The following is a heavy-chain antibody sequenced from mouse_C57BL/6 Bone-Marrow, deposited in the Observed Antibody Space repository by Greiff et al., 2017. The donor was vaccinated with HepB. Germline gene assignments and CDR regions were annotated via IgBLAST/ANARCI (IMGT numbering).Heavy chain of an antibody. CDR1: GFPFGDMG. J-gene: IGHJ2*01. V-gene: IGHV5-17*01. Sequence: EVKVVESGGGLVKPGGSWKLSLAASGFPFGDMGMHWFRQAPEKGLEWVAYISSGSSTIYYADTVKGRFTISRDNAKNTLFLQMTSLRSEDTAMYYCARRHFDYWGQGTTLTVSS. CDR3: ARRHFDY. CDR2: ISSGSSTI.